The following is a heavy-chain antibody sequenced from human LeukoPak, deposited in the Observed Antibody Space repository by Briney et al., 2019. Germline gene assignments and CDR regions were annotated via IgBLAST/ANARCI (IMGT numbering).Heavy chain of an antibody. D-gene: IGHD4-11*01. V-gene: IGHV4-59*01. CDR2: IYYSGRT. J-gene: IGHJ4*02. Sequence: SESLSLTCTVSGGSISSYYWIWIRQPPGKGLEWIGDIYYSGRTNYNPSLKSRVTTSLDTSKNQISLKLSSVTAADTAVYYCARVPVSGPGARFDYWGQGTLVTVSS. CDR1: GGSISSYY. CDR3: ARVPVSGPGARFDY.